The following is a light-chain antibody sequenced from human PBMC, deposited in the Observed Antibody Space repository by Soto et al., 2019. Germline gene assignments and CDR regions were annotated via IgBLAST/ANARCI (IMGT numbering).Light chain of an antibody. CDR3: QQYNNWPPYT. J-gene: IGKJ2*01. CDR1: QSVSSN. CDR2: GAS. Sequence: EIVMTQSPATLSVSPGERATLSCRASQSVSSNLAWYQQKPGQAPRLLIYGASTRATGIPARFSGSGSWTEFNLTISSLQSEDFAVYYCQQYNNWPPYTCGQGTKLEIK. V-gene: IGKV3-15*01.